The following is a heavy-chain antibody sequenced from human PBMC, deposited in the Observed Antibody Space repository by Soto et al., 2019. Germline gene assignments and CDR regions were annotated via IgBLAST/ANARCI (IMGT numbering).Heavy chain of an antibody. V-gene: IGHV3-48*01. CDR3: ARDQRDYDILTGYGSVDV. Sequence: GGSLRLSCAASGFTFSSYSMNWVRQAPGKGLEWVSYISSSSSTIYYADSVKGRFTISRDNAKNSLYLQMNSLRAEDTAVYYCARDQRDYDILTGYGSVDVWGKGTTVTVSS. J-gene: IGHJ6*04. CDR2: ISSSSSTI. D-gene: IGHD3-9*01. CDR1: GFTFSSYS.